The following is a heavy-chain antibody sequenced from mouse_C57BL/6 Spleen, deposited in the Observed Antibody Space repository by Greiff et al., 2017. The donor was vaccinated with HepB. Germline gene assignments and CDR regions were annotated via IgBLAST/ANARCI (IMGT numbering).Heavy chain of an antibody. D-gene: IGHD2-1*01. CDR2: IDPETGGT. Sequence: VQLQQSGAELVRPGASVTLSCKASGYTFTDYEMHWVKQTPVHGLEWIGAIDPETGGTAYNQKFKGKAILTADKSSSTAYMELRSLTSEDSAVYYCTRWGNDYAMDYWGQGTSVTVSS. CDR1: GYTFTDYE. V-gene: IGHV1-15*01. J-gene: IGHJ4*01. CDR3: TRWGNDYAMDY.